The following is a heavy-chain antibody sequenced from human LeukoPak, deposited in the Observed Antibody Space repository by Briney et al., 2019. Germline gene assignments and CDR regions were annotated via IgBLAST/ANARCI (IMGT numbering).Heavy chain of an antibody. J-gene: IGHJ3*02. CDR1: GGSISSSSYY. D-gene: IGHD3-22*01. V-gene: IGHV4-39*07. Sequence: SETLSLTCTVSGGSISSSSYYWGWIRQPPGKGLEWIGSIYYSGSTYYNPSLKSRVTISVDTSKNQFSLKLSSVTAADTAVYYCASAGDSSDYYYFSAFDIWGQGTMVTVSS. CDR3: ASAGDSSDYYYFSAFDI. CDR2: IYYSGST.